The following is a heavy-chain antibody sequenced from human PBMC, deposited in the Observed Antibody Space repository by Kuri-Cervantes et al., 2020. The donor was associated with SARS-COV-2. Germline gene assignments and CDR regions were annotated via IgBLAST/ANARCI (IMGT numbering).Heavy chain of an antibody. V-gene: IGHV3-74*01. CDR2: INSDGSST. J-gene: IGHJ6*02. CDR3: ARAGTASGYDQYYYYYCGMDV. Sequence: GESLKISCAASGFTFSSYWMHWVRQAPGKGLVWVSRINSDGSSTSYADSVKGRFTISRDNAKNTLYLQMNSLRAEDTAVYYCARAGTASGYDQYYYYYCGMDVWGQGTTVTVSS. D-gene: IGHD5-12*01. CDR1: GFTFSSYW.